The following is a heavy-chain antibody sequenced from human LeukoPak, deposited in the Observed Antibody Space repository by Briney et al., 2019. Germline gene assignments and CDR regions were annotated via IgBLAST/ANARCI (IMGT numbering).Heavy chain of an antibody. V-gene: IGHV3-43D*04. D-gene: IGHD6-19*01. CDR1: GFTFDDYA. CDR3: AKDIAVAGKGMDY. J-gene: IGHJ4*02. CDR2: ISWDGGST. Sequence: GGSLGLSCAASGFTFDDYAMHWVRQAPGKGLEWVSLISWDGGSTYYADSVKGRFTISRDNSKNSLYLQMNSLRAEDTALYYCAKDIAVAGKGMDYWGQGTLVTVSS.